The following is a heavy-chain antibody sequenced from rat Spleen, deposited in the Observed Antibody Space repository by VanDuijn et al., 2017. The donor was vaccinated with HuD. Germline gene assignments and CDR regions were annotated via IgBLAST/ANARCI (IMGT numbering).Heavy chain of an antibody. D-gene: IGHD1-9*01. CDR2: ISSDGRRN. Sequence: EVQLVESDGGLVQPGRSLKLSCAASGFTFSDYYMAWVRQAPTKGLEWVATISSDGRRNYYRDSVKGRFTISRDNAKNSLYLQMDSLRSADTATYYCARVHTMGINGYYFDYWGQGVMVTVSS. J-gene: IGHJ2*01. CDR1: GFTFSDYY. V-gene: IGHV5-29*01. CDR3: ARVHTMGINGYYFDY.